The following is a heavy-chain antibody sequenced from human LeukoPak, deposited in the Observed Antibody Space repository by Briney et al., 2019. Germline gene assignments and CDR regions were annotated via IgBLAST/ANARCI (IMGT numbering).Heavy chain of an antibody. V-gene: IGHV3-48*04. CDR1: GFTFSSYS. CDR3: ARWGIRALVDY. J-gene: IGHJ4*02. D-gene: IGHD6-13*01. CDR2: ISSSSSTI. Sequence: PGGSLRFSCAASGFTFSSYSMNWVRQAPGKGLEWVSYISSSSSTIYYADSVKGRFTISRDNAKNSLYLQMNSLRAEDTAVYYCARWGIRALVDYWGQGTLVTVSS.